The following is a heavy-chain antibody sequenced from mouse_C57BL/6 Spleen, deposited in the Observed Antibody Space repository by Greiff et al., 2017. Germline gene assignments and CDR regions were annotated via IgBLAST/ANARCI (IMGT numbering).Heavy chain of an antibody. V-gene: IGHV1-15*01. CDR3: TTIYYGNPFYARDY. Sequence: VQLQQSGAELVRPGASVTLSCKASGYTFTDYEMHWVKQTPVHGLEWIGAIDPETGGTAYNQKFKGKAILTADKSSSTAYMELRSLTSEDSAVYYCTTIYYGNPFYARDYWGQGTSVTVSS. D-gene: IGHD2-1*01. CDR1: GYTFTDYE. J-gene: IGHJ4*01. CDR2: IDPETGGT.